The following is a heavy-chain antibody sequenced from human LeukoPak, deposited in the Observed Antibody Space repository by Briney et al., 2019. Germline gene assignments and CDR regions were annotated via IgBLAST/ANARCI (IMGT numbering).Heavy chain of an antibody. V-gene: IGHV4-61*08. Sequence: PSETLSLTCAVSGGSISSGGYSWSWIRQPPGKGLEWIGYIYYSGSTNYNPSLKSRVTISVDTSKNQFSLKLSSVTAADTAVYYCARGYYDFWSGYSGPDQYGMDVWGQGTTVTVSS. CDR3: ARGYYDFWSGYSGPDQYGMDV. J-gene: IGHJ6*02. CDR2: IYYSGST. CDR1: GGSISSGGYS. D-gene: IGHD3-3*01.